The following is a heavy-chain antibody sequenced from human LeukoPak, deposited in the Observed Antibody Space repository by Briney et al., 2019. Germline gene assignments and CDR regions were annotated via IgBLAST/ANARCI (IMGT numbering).Heavy chain of an antibody. Sequence: GGSLRLSCAASEFTFSSYSMNWVRQAPGKGLEWLSSIGSTGAYIFYADSVKGRFTISRDNAKNSLYLQMNSLRAEDTAVYYCARDRWELLRSVDYWGQGTLVTVSS. J-gene: IGHJ4*02. CDR1: EFTFSSYS. CDR3: ARDRWELLRSVDY. V-gene: IGHV3-21*01. CDR2: IGSTGAYI. D-gene: IGHD2-15*01.